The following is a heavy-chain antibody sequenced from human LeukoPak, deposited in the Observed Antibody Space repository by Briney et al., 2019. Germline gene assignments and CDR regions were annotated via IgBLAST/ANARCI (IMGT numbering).Heavy chain of an antibody. CDR1: GGSIKSYY. Sequence: SETLSLTCTVSGGSIKSYYWHWIRQPPGKGLEWIGYISYSGSTNYNPSLESRVTISIDTSKNQFSLKLSSVTAADTAVYHCARSGGYSGYDVDYWGQGTLVTVSS. CDR2: ISYSGST. V-gene: IGHV4-59*01. CDR3: ARSGGYSGYDVDY. J-gene: IGHJ4*02. D-gene: IGHD5-12*01.